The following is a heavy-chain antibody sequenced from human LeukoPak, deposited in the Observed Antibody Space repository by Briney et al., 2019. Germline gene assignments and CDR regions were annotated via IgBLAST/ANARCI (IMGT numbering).Heavy chain of an antibody. CDR1: GGTFSSYA. D-gene: IGHD3-3*01. CDR3: ARGRRFLEWLLAY. CDR2: IIPIFGTA. Sequence: SVKVSCKASGGTFSSYAISWVRQAPGQGLEWMGGIIPIFGTANYAQKFQGRVTITADESTSTAYMELSSLRSEDTAVYYRARGRRFLEWLLAYWGQGTLVTVSS. J-gene: IGHJ4*02. V-gene: IGHV1-69*13.